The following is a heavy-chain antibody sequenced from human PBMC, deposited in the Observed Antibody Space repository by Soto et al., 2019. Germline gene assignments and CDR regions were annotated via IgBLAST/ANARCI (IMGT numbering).Heavy chain of an antibody. CDR1: GHSISSSNYY. J-gene: IGHJ4*02. CDR2: IFYSGST. Sequence: SETLSLTCTVSGHSISSSNYYWGWIRQPPGKGLEWIGSIFYSGSTYDNPSLKSRVTMSVDTSKNQFSLKLSSVTAADTAVYYCARVITIFGVVTRPFDYWGQGTLVTSPQ. D-gene: IGHD3-3*01. CDR3: ARVITIFGVVTRPFDY. V-gene: IGHV4-39*07.